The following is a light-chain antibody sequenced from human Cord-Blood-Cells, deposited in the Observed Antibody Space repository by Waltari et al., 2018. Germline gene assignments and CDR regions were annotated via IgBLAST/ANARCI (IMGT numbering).Light chain of an antibody. J-gene: IGKJ1*01. CDR1: QSISSW. CDR2: KAS. V-gene: IGKV1-5*03. Sequence: DIQMTQSPSTLSASVGDRVTITCRASQSISSWLAWYQQKPGKAPKILIYKASSLESGVPSRFSGSGSGTEFTLTISSLQPDDFATYYCQQYNSYVTFGQGTKVDIK. CDR3: QQYNSYVT.